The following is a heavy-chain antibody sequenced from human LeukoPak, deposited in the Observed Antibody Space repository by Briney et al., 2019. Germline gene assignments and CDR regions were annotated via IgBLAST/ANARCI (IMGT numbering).Heavy chain of an antibody. J-gene: IGHJ4*02. V-gene: IGHV3-7*01. CDR2: IKGDESTR. CDR1: GFTFSTYW. Sequence: GGSLRLSCAASGFTFSTYWMAWVRQAPGKGLEWVANIKGDESTRHQADSVKGRFTISRDNAKKSVYLQMSSLRGEDTAVYYCARDVGGSLDYWGQGTLVTVSS. D-gene: IGHD1-26*01. CDR3: ARDVGGSLDY.